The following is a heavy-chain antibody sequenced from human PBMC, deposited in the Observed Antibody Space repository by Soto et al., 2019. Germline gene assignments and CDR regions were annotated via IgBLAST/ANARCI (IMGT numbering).Heavy chain of an antibody. D-gene: IGHD2-2*01. CDR2: IDPSDSYT. CDR1: GYSFTSYW. CDR3: ATTGSYCSSTSCYLSSDYYYYGMDV. V-gene: IGHV5-10-1*01. Sequence: LWESLKISCKGSGYSFTSYWISWVRQMPGKGLEWMGRIDPSDSYTNYSPSFQGHVTISADKSISTAYLQWSSLKASDTAMYYCATTGSYCSSTSCYLSSDYYYYGMDVGGQGTTVT. J-gene: IGHJ6*02.